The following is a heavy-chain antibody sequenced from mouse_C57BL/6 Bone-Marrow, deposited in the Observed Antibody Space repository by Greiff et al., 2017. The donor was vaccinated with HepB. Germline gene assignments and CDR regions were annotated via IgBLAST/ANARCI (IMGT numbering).Heavy chain of an antibody. CDR1: GFTFSNYW. CDR2: IRLKSDNYAT. V-gene: IGHV6-3*01. CDR3: TGEGGSHYFDY. D-gene: IGHD1-1*01. Sequence: EVKLQESGGGLVQPGGSMKLSCVASGFTFSNYWMNWVRQSPEKGLEWVAQIRLKSDNYATHYAESVKGRFTISRDDSKSSVYLQMNNLRAEDTGIYYCTGEGGSHYFDYWGQGTTLTVSS. J-gene: IGHJ2*01.